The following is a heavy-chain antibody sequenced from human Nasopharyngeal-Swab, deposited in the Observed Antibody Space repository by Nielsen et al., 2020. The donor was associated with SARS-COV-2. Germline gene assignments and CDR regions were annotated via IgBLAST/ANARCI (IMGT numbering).Heavy chain of an antibody. CDR2: INHSGST. D-gene: IGHD5-18*01. Sequence: SETLSLTCAVYDGSFSGYYWSWIRQPPGKGLEWIGEINHSGSTNYNPSLKSRVTISVDTSKNQFSLKLSSVTAADTAVYYCARGPIRGYSYGFGYFDYWGQGTLVTVSS. J-gene: IGHJ4*02. V-gene: IGHV4-34*01. CDR1: DGSFSGYY. CDR3: ARGPIRGYSYGFGYFDY.